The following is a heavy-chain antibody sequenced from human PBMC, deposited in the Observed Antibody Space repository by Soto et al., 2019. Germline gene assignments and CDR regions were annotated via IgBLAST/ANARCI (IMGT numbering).Heavy chain of an antibody. J-gene: IGHJ6*02. Sequence: QVQLVQSGPEVKKPGASVKVSCKASGSMFTGYIIHWVRLVPGQGLEWMGGVIPVFNRTYSAQRFHDRVTFVADESTATAYLELRRLTVADTATYYCGSEVSSGHVLGSLDVWGQCTTVTVSS. D-gene: IGHD1-26*01. CDR3: GSEVSSGHVLGSLDV. CDR1: GSMFTGYI. V-gene: IGHV1-69*01. CDR2: VIPVFNRT.